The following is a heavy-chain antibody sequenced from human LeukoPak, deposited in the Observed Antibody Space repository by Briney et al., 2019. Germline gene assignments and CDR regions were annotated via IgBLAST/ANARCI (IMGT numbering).Heavy chain of an antibody. V-gene: IGHV3-74*01. Sequence: AGSLSLSCAASGFTISNSRVHWVRHAPRTGQVLVSVINADGTTTTYEDSVEGRFTSCRYNARNTVYLQMHSLTIEDTAVYYCVVDVGPPGSDGFDVWGQGTMIAVSS. CDR2: INADGTTT. CDR3: VVDVGPPGSDGFDV. J-gene: IGHJ3*01. CDR1: GFTISNSR. D-gene: IGHD5-12*01.